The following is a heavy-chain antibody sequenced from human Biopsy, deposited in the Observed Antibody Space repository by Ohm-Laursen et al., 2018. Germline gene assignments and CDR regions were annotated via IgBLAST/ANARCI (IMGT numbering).Heavy chain of an antibody. J-gene: IGHJ4*02. CDR3: ARSGWNFEFDS. V-gene: IGHV3-11*01. CDR1: RFTFSDYF. CDR2: ISSSGITA. D-gene: IGHD6-19*01. Sequence: SLRLSCSASRFTFSDYFMSWIRQAPGKGLEWVSCISSSGITAHYADSVKGRFTISRDNAKNSLYLQMNSLRAEDTAIYYCARSGWNFEFDSWGKGTLVAVSS.